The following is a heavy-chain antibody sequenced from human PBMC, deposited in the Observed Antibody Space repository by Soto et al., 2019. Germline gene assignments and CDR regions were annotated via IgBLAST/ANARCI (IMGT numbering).Heavy chain of an antibody. Sequence: QVQLVESGGGLVKPGGSLRLSCAASGVTFSDYYMSWIRQAPAQWLEWVSYISSSSGYTTYADSVKGRFTISRDNAKNSLYLQMNSLRAEDTAVYYCATVRYYYDTSGYYHYYFDYWGQGTLVTVSS. CDR3: ATVRYYYDTSGYYHYYFDY. CDR2: ISSSSGYT. CDR1: GVTFSDYY. D-gene: IGHD3-22*01. J-gene: IGHJ4*02. V-gene: IGHV3-11*06.